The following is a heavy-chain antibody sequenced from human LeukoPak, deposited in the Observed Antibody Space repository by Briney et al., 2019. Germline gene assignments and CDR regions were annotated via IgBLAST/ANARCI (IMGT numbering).Heavy chain of an antibody. D-gene: IGHD3-22*01. J-gene: IGHJ4*02. Sequence: SETLSLTCTVSGGSISSYYWSWIRQPPGKGLEWIGYIYYSGSTNYNPSLKSRVTISVDTSKNQFSLKLSSVTAADTAVYYCARHNYYDSSGYGYDYWGQGTLVTVSS. CDR3: ARHNYYDSSGYGYDY. CDR2: IYYSGST. V-gene: IGHV4-59*08. CDR1: GGSISSYY.